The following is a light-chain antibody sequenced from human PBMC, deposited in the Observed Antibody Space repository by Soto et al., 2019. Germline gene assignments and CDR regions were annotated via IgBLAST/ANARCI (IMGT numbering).Light chain of an antibody. CDR1: QSISSY. V-gene: IGKV1-39*01. J-gene: IGKJ4*01. CDR3: QQTYSTPS. CDR2: AAS. Sequence: DIQMTQSPSSLSASVGDRVTISCRASQSISSYLNWYQQKPGKAPNLLIYAASSLQSGVPSRFSGRGSGTDFTLTISSLQHEDFATYFCQQTYSTPSFGGGTKVEIK.